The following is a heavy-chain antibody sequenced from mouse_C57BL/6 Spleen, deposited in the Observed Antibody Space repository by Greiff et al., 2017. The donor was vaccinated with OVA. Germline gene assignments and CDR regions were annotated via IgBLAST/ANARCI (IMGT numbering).Heavy chain of an antibody. V-gene: IGHV1-26*01. CDR3: ADGSSFAY. CDR2: INPNNGGT. J-gene: IGHJ3*01. CDR1: GYTFTDYY. D-gene: IGHD1-1*01. Sequence: VQLQQSGPELVKPGASVKISCKASGYTFTDYYMNWVKQSHGKSLEWIGDINPNNGGTSYNQKFKGKATLTVDKSSSTAYMELRSLTSEDSAVYYCADGSSFAYWGQGTLVTVSA.